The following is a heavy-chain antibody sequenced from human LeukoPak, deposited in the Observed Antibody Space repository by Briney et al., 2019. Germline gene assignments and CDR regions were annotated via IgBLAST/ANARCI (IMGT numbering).Heavy chain of an antibody. D-gene: IGHD2-21*02. CDR2: IYNSGSA. V-gene: IGHV4-39*01. Sequence: SETLSLPLTVSGGSFISTSYDWGWIRQPPGKGLEWIGTIYNSGSAHYNLSLKSRATISVDTSKNQVSLKLNSVTAADTAVYYCARLVVVTAISGQFDYWGQGTVETLSS. CDR3: ARLVVVTAISGQFDY. J-gene: IGHJ4*02. CDR1: GGSFISTSYD.